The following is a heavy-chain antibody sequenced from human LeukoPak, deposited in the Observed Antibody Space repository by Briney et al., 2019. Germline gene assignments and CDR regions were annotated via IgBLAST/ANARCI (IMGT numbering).Heavy chain of an antibody. CDR3: ARQTGYFDL. CDR2: IYPGDSDT. Sequence: PGESLKISCKGSGYSFTNYWIGWVRQMPGKGLEWMGIIYPGDSDTRYSPSFQGQVTISADKSITIAYLQWNSLKASDTAIYYCARQTGYFDLWGRGTLVTVSS. V-gene: IGHV5-51*01. CDR1: GYSFTNYW. J-gene: IGHJ2*01.